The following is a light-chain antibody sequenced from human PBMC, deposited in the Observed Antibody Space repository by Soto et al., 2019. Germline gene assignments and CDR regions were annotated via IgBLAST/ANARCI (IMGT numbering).Light chain of an antibody. J-gene: IGKJ1*01. CDR3: QQYNSYSRT. Sequence: DIQMTQSPSTLSASVGDRVTITCRASQSISSWLAWYQQKPGKAPKLLIYDASGLESGVPSRFSGSGSGTEITLTISSLQPDDFATYYCQQYNSYSRTFGQGTKVDIK. CDR2: DAS. CDR1: QSISSW. V-gene: IGKV1-5*01.